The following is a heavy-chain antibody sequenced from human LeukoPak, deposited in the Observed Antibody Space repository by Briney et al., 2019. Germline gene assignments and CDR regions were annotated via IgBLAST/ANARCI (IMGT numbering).Heavy chain of an antibody. Sequence: PGGSLRLSCAASGFTFSSYWMNWVRQAPGKGLEWVANIKQDGSEKYYVDSVKGRFTISRDNTENSLYVQMNSLRAEDTAVYFCARGAYGGRGYYYGVDVWGKGTTVTVSS. CDR1: GFTFSSYW. J-gene: IGHJ6*04. CDR3: ARGAYGGRGYYYGVDV. CDR2: IKQDGSEK. D-gene: IGHD4-23*01. V-gene: IGHV3-7*03.